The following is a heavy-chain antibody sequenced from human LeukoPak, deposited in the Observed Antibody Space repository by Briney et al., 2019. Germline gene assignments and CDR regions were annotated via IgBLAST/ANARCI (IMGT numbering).Heavy chain of an antibody. CDR1: GFTFSSYS. D-gene: IGHD6-13*01. V-gene: IGHV3-21*01. CDR3: ASSISSSSDY. Sequence: GGSLRLSXAASGFTFSSYSMNWVRQAPGKGLEWVASISSSSSYIYYADSVKGRFTISRDNAKNSLYLQMNSLRAEDTAVYYCASSISSSSDYWGQGTLVTVSS. J-gene: IGHJ4*02. CDR2: ISSSSSYI.